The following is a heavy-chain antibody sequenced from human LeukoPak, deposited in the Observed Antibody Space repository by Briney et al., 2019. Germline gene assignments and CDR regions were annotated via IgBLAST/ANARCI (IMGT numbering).Heavy chain of an antibody. Sequence: GGSLRLSCAASGFTFSNYALSWVRQAPGKELEWVSAISGTEGRTYYADSVKGRFTVSRDNSKNTLYVQMNSLRAEDTAVYYCAKDRGYQILTGFSEKGDGFDIWGQGTLVTVSS. CDR2: ISGTEGRT. D-gene: IGHD3-9*01. J-gene: IGHJ4*02. V-gene: IGHV3-23*01. CDR3: AKDRGYQILTGFSEKGDGFDI. CDR1: GFTFSNYA.